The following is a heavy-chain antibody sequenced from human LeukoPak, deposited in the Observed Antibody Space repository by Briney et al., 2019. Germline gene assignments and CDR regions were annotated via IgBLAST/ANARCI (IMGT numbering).Heavy chain of an antibody. CDR1: GFTFSSYS. V-gene: IGHV3-48*04. CDR2: SSNSISAI. D-gene: IGHD1-1*01. CDR3: SRENGNTNEAFDI. Sequence: GGSLRLSCAASGFTFSSYSMNWVRQAPGKGLAWVSYSSNSISAIYFADSLNGRFTNSRDNADKALDLQMNGLRAWDTAVYFCSRENGNTNEAFDIWDRGTSVTVSS. J-gene: IGHJ3*02.